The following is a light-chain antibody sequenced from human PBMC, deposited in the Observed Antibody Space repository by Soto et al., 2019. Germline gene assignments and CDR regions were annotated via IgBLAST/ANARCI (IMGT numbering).Light chain of an antibody. V-gene: IGLV2-8*01. J-gene: IGLJ6*01. Sequence: HSVLTQPPSASGSPGQSVTISCTGTKSDIGVYDFVSWYQHHPGKAPPLIIYEVVQRPSGVPDRFSGSKACNTASLTVSGLQDADEADYFCKSYDGSNTYVFGSGTKLTVL. CDR1: KSDIGVYDF. CDR2: EVV. CDR3: KSYDGSNTYV.